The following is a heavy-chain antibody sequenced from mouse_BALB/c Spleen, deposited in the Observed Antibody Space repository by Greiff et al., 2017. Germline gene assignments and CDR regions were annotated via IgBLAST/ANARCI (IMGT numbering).Heavy chain of an antibody. V-gene: IGHV1-69*01. CDR3: ASEKRTGTGFAY. CDR1: GYTFTDYW. Sequence: QVQLKQPGAELVMPGASVKMSCKASGYTFTDYWMHWVKQRPGQGLEWIGAIDTSDSYTSYNQKFKGKATLTVDESSSTAYMQLSSLTSEDSAVYYCASEKRTGTGFAYWGQGTLVTVSA. D-gene: IGHD4-1*01. J-gene: IGHJ3*01. CDR2: IDTSDSYT.